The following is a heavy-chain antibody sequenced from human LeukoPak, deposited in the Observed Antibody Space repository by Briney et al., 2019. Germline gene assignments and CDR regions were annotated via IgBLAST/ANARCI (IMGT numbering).Heavy chain of an antibody. CDR2: ILYDASNK. CDR1: GFTFSHYA. CDR3: ARRYDFWSGYYGMDV. D-gene: IGHD3-3*01. V-gene: IGHV3-30-3*01. J-gene: IGHJ6*02. Sequence: PGGSLRLSCAASGFTFSHYAMHWVRQAPGKGLEWVAAILYDASNKYYADSVKGRFTISRDNAKNTLYLQMNSLRAEDTAVYYCARRYDFWSGYYGMDVWGQGTTVTVSS.